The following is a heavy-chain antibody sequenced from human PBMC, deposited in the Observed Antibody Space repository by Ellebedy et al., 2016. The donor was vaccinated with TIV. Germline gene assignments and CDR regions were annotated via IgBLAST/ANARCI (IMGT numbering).Heavy chain of an antibody. V-gene: IGHV1-3*01. J-gene: IGHJ4*02. CDR3: ARDSLYGSGSYYNADYFDS. Sequence: AASVKVSCKASGYAFTYYAIHWVRQAPGQRFEWMGWINAGNGYTGFSQKFQGRVTISRDTSASTAYMELNSLRSEDTAVYYCARDSLYGSGSYYNADYFDSWGQGTLVTVSS. D-gene: IGHD3-10*01. CDR2: INAGNGYT. CDR1: GYAFTYYA.